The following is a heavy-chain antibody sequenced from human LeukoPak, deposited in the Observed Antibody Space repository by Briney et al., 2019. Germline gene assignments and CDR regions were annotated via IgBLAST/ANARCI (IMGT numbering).Heavy chain of an antibody. Sequence: SETLSLTCAVSGYSISSGYYWGWIRQPPGKGLEWIVSIYHSGSTSSNPSLTSRVTISVDTSKNQFSLKLSSVTAADTAVYYCARHSVAGLDIFDIWGQGTMVTVSS. CDR1: GYSISSGYY. V-gene: IGHV4-38-2*01. J-gene: IGHJ3*02. D-gene: IGHD6-19*01. CDR3: ARHSVAGLDIFDI. CDR2: IYHSGST.